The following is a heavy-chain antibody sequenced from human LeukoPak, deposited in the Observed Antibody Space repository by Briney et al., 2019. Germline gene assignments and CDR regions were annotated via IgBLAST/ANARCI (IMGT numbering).Heavy chain of an antibody. CDR2: IKAKAHGGTI. CDR1: GFTFINAW. Sequence: GGSLRLSCAASGFTFINAWMAWVRQAPGKGLEWVGRIKAKAHGGTIEYAAPVKGRFTISRDDSKNTLYLQMNSLRAEDTAVYYCAKSIHSSGYQYYFDYWGQGTLVTVSS. V-gene: IGHV3-15*01. J-gene: IGHJ4*02. D-gene: IGHD3-22*01. CDR3: AKSIHSSGYQYYFDY.